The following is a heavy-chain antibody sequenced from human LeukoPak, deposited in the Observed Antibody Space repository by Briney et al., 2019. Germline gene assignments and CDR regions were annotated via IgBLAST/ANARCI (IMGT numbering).Heavy chain of an antibody. V-gene: IGHV3-74*01. CDR2: INSDGSST. CDR3: ARDLDVVAGLDY. D-gene: IGHD2-2*01. Sequence: GGSLRLSCAASGFTFSSYGMHWVRQAPGKGLVWVSRINSDGSSTSYADSVKGRFTISRDNSKNTLYLQMNSLRAEDTAVYYCARDLDVVAGLDYWGQGTLVTVSS. CDR1: GFTFSSYG. J-gene: IGHJ4*02.